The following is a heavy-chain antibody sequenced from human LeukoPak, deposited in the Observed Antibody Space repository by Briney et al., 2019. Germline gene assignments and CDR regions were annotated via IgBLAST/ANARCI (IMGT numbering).Heavy chain of an antibody. Sequence: GESLKISCKGSGYSFPSYWIAWVRQMPGKGLEWMGIIYPGDSDTRYSPSFQGQVTISADKSISTAYLQWSSVQASDTAMYYCAKPDLTLRDAFNILGQGTMVTVSS. V-gene: IGHV5-51*01. CDR3: AKPDLTLRDAFNI. CDR1: GYSFPSYW. CDR2: IYPGDSDT. J-gene: IGHJ3*02.